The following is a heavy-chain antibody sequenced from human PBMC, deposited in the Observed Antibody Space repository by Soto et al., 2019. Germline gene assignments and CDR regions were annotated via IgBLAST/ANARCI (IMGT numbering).Heavy chain of an antibody. V-gene: IGHV4-61*01. Sequence: PSETLSLICTVSGGSVSWGNYFWTWIWQPPGKGLLWIGNNFYSGSTNYNPSLNSRVTISVDTSNDQFSLKLRSLTPADSAVYYCSRDHRVAAAAAPYCYYSMDVWGQGTTVTVSS. D-gene: IGHD6-13*01. CDR1: GGSVSWGNYF. J-gene: IGHJ6*03. CDR3: SRDHRVAAAAAPYCYYSMDV. CDR2: NFYSGST.